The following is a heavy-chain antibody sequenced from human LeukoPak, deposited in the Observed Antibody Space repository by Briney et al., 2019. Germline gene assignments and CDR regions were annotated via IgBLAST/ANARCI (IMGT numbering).Heavy chain of an antibody. J-gene: IGHJ4*02. D-gene: IGHD3-22*01. CDR1: GFTFSSYS. V-gene: IGHV3-21*01. CDR3: ARFMYYYDSSGSHRYFDY. Sequence: GGSLRLSCAASGFTFSSYSMNWVRQATGKGLEWVSSISSSSSYIYYADSVKGRFTISRDNAKNSLYLQMNSLRAEDTAVYYCARFMYYYDSSGSHRYFDYWGQGTLVTVSS. CDR2: ISSSSSYI.